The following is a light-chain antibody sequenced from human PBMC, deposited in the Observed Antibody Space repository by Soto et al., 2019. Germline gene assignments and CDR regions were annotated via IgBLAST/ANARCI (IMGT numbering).Light chain of an antibody. CDR2: GIS. CDR1: HTISSSY. Sequence: EIVLTQSPGTLSLSPGERATLSCRASHTISSSYLAWYQQKPGQAPRLLMYGISRRATGIPDRFSGSGSGTDFTLTINSLQSEDFAVYYCQRYNNWPLTFGGGTKVDIK. J-gene: IGKJ4*01. CDR3: QRYNNWPLT. V-gene: IGKV3-20*01.